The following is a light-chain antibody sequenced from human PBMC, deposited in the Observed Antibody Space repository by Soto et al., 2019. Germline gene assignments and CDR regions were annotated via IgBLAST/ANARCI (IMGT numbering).Light chain of an antibody. Sequence: QSARTQPASVSGSPGQSITISCTGTSSDVGGYNSVSWYRQDPGKAPKLMIYDVTNRPSGVSNRFSGSKSGNTASLTLSGLQAEDEADYYCSSFTSSITYVFGTGTKVTVL. CDR1: SSDVGGYNS. V-gene: IGLV2-14*01. CDR2: DVT. J-gene: IGLJ1*01. CDR3: SSFTSSITYV.